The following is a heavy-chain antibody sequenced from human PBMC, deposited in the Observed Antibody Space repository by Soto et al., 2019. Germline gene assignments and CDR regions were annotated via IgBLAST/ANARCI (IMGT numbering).Heavy chain of an antibody. D-gene: IGHD3-22*01. V-gene: IGHV4-4*07. CDR3: AREGGYFDSSGSGVYHYYGGR. Sequence: SETLSLTXTVSGGPISPYYWSWIRQPAGKGLEWIGRIYYTGSTNYNPPLKSRVSMSLDTARNQISLKVKSVTAADTAVYYCAREGGYFDSSGSGVYHYYGGRLGPRDHGHRLL. CDR2: IYYTGST. CDR1: GGPISPYY. J-gene: IGHJ6*02.